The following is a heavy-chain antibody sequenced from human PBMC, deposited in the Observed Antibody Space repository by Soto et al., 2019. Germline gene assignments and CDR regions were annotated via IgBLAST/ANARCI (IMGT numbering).Heavy chain of an antibody. D-gene: IGHD4-17*01. J-gene: IGHJ4*02. V-gene: IGHV3-30*18. CDR3: PKRSYGDRSTIDY. CDR2: ISYDGSNK. Sequence: QVQLVESGGGVVQPGRSLRLSCAASGFTFSSYGMHWVRQAPGKGLEWVAVISYDGSNKYYADSVKGRFTISRDNSKNTLYLQMNSLSAEDTAVYYCPKRSYGDRSTIDYWGKGTLVTVSS. CDR1: GFTFSSYG.